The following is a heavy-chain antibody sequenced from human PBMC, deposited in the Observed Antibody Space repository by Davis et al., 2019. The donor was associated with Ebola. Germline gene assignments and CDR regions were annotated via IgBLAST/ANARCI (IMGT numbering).Heavy chain of an antibody. J-gene: IGHJ4*02. CDR3: ARFVKRGSIVRVGDY. Sequence: ASVKVSCKASGYTFTSYYMHWVRQAPGQGLEWMGIINPSGGSTSYAQKFQGRVTMTRDTSTSTVYMELSSLRSEDTAVYYCARFVKRGSIVRVGDYWGQGTLVTVSS. V-gene: IGHV1-46*01. D-gene: IGHD3-10*01. CDR2: INPSGGST. CDR1: GYTFTSYY.